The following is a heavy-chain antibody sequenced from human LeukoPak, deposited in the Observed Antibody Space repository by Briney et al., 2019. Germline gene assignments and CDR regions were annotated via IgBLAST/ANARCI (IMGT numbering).Heavy chain of an antibody. V-gene: IGHV1-69*01. Sequence: GASVKVSCKASGGTFSSYAISWVRQAPGQGLEWMGGIIPIFGTAKYVQKFQGRVTITADEYTSTAYMELNSLRSEDTAVYYCARDRYDSSGYYVDYWGQGTLVTVSS. CDR1: GGTFSSYA. CDR3: ARDRYDSSGYYVDY. CDR2: IIPIFGTA. J-gene: IGHJ4*02. D-gene: IGHD3-22*01.